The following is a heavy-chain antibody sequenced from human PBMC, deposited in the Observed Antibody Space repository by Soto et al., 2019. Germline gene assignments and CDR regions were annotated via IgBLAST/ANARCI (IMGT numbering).Heavy chain of an antibody. CDR1: GYTFTSYA. J-gene: IGHJ4*02. Sequence: ASVKVSCKASGYTFTSYAMHWVRQAPGQRFGWMGWINAINGNTKYAQKFQGRVTITADTSTSTAYMELSSLRSEDTAVYYCASNVGNDSSGYYFPPLDYWGQGTLVTVS. CDR3: ASNVGNDSSGYYFPPLDY. CDR2: INAINGNT. D-gene: IGHD3-22*01. V-gene: IGHV1-3*01.